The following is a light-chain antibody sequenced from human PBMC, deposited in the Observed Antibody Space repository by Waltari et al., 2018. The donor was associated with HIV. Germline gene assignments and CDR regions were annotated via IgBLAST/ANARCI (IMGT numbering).Light chain of an antibody. CDR2: DVI. CDR1: SSDVGGYNS. CDR3: SSHAGSKVV. V-gene: IGLV2-8*01. Sequence: QSALTQPPSAAGSPGQSVTLPCPGTSSDVGGYNSVSWHQQHPGKAPKLMIYDVIKRPSGVPDRFSGSKSGNTASLTVSGLQPEDEADYYCSSHAGSKVVFGGGTRLTVL. J-gene: IGLJ2*01.